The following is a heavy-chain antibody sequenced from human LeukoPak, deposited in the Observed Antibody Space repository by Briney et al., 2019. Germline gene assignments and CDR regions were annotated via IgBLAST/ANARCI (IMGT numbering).Heavy chain of an antibody. D-gene: IGHD1-26*01. Sequence: ASVKVSCKASGYTFTSYYMHWVRQAPGQGLEWMGIINPSGGDTSYAQKFQGRVTMTRDTSTSTVYMELNSLTSEDTALYYCARGETAEYFQHWGQGTLVTVSS. J-gene: IGHJ1*01. CDR3: ARGETAEYFQH. V-gene: IGHV1-46*01. CDR1: GYTFTSYY. CDR2: INPSGGDT.